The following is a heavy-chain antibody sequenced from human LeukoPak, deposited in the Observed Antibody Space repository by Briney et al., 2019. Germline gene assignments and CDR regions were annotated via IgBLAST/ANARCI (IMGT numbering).Heavy chain of an antibody. CDR3: AKSAPSGYHAT. Sequence: GGSLRLSCAASGVTFSSYGMHWVRQAPGKGLEWVAVISYDGSNKYYADSVKGRFTISRDNSKNTLYLQMNSLRAEDTAVYYCAKSAPSGYHATWGQGTLVTVSS. V-gene: IGHV3-30*18. D-gene: IGHD3-22*01. J-gene: IGHJ5*02. CDR2: ISYDGSNK. CDR1: GVTFSSYG.